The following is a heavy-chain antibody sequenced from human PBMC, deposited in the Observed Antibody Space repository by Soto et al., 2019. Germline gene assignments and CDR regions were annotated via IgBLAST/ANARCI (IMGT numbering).Heavy chain of an antibody. CDR1: GDSFSSTNW. D-gene: IGHD4-17*01. V-gene: IGHV4-4*02. J-gene: IGHJ3*01. Sequence: QVQLQESGPGLVKPSGTLSLTCAVSGDSFSSTNWWTWVRQPPGKGLEWIGEIYHRGSTNQNPSLKSRVTISMDKSKNQFSLKLTSVAAADTAVYYCARYTTVTKYAFDVWGQGTMVTVSS. CDR3: ARYTTVTKYAFDV. CDR2: IYHRGST.